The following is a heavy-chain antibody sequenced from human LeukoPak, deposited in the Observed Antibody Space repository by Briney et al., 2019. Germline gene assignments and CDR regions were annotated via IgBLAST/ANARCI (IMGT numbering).Heavy chain of an antibody. CDR3: ARRRVYYFDY. J-gene: IGHJ4*02. Sequence: SQTLSLTCTVSGGSISSGSYYWGWIRQPPGKGLEWIGSIYYSGSTYYNPSLKSRVTISVDTSKNQFSLKLSSVTAADTAVYYCARRRVYYFDYWGQGTLVTVSS. D-gene: IGHD3-3*01. CDR1: GGSISSGSYY. CDR2: IYYSGST. V-gene: IGHV4-39*01.